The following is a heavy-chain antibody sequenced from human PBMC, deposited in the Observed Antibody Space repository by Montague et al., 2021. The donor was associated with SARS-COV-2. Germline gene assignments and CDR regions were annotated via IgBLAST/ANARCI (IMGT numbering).Heavy chain of an antibody. D-gene: IGHD3-3*01. V-gene: IGHV4-39*01. CDR1: GGSISSSNYY. CDR3: ARHSGRDTIFGVVIIFDAFDI. CDR2: IYYSGST. J-gene: IGHJ3*02. Sequence: SETLSLTCSVSGGSISSSNYYWGWIRQPPGKGLEWIGGIYYSGSTYYTPSLKSRVTISVDTSKNQFSLRLSPVTAADTAVYYCARHSGRDTIFGVVIIFDAFDIWGQGTMVTVSS.